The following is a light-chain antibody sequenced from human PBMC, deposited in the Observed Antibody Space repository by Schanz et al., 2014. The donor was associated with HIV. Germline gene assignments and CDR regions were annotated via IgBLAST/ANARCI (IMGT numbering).Light chain of an antibody. CDR2: GAS. CDR3: QQYGTSPPVT. J-gene: IGKJ5*01. Sequence: EIVLTQSPGTLSLSPGERVTLSCRASQSVSNNYLAWYRQTPGQPPRLVIFGASNKAAGFSHRFSGSGSGTDFTLTISRLEPGDFAVYYCQQYGTSPPVTFGQGTRLEIK. CDR1: QSVSNNY. V-gene: IGKV3-20*01.